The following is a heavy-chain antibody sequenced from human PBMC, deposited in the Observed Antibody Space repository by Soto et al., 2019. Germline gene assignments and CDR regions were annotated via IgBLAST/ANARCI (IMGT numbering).Heavy chain of an antibody. Sequence: TGGSLRLSCAASGFTFSSYAMSWVRQAPGKGLEWVSAISGSGGSTYYADSVKGRFTISRDNSKNTLYLQMNSLRAEDTAVYYCARGKWYSSSSPTDYWGQGTLVTVSS. V-gene: IGHV3-23*01. CDR2: ISGSGGST. CDR3: ARGKWYSSSSPTDY. D-gene: IGHD6-6*01. CDR1: GFTFSSYA. J-gene: IGHJ4*02.